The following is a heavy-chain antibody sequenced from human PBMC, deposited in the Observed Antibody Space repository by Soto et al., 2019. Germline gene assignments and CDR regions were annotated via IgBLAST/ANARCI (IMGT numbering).Heavy chain of an antibody. V-gene: IGHV3-33*01. CDR1: GFTFSSYG. J-gene: IGHJ5*02. Sequence: QVQLVESGGGVVQPGGSLRLSCAASGFTFSSYGMHWVRQAPGKGLEWVAVIWYDGGEKYYADSVKGRFTISRDNSKNTLSLQMNNLSAEDTAAYYCARYVSSRYNNWIDPWGQGTLVTVSS. CDR3: ARYVSSRYNNWIDP. CDR2: IWYDGGEK. D-gene: IGHD6-13*01.